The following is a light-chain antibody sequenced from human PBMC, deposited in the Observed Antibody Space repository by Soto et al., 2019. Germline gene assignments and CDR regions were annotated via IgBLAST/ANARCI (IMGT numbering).Light chain of an antibody. V-gene: IGKV1-5*01. Sequence: DIPMTQSPSTLSASVGDRVTITCRASQSISSWLAWYQQKPGKAPKLLIYDASSLESGVPSRFSGSGPGTEFTLTISSLQPDDFATYYCQQYHTYSGTFGQGTKVEIK. CDR3: QQYHTYSGT. CDR2: DAS. CDR1: QSISSW. J-gene: IGKJ1*01.